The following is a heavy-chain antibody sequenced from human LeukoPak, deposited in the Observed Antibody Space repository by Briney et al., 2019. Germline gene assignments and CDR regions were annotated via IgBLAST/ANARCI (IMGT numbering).Heavy chain of an antibody. J-gene: IGHJ4*02. Sequence: ASVTVSCKASGYTFTDYYMHWVRQAPGQGLEWMGWINPNSGGTNYAQKFQGRVTMTRDTSISTAYMELSRLRSDDTAVYYCAREPGSSSTSSINFDYWGQGTLVTVSS. V-gene: IGHV1-2*02. CDR1: GYTFTDYY. CDR2: INPNSGGT. D-gene: IGHD2-2*01. CDR3: AREPGSSSTSSINFDY.